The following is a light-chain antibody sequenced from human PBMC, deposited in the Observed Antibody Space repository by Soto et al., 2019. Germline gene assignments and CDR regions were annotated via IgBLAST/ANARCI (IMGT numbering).Light chain of an antibody. CDR1: QSVNIN. CDR3: QQYNDWPYT. Sequence: EIVMTQSPATLSVSPGERSTLSCRASQSVNINLAWYQQKLGQAPRLLIYGASTRATVIPARFSGSGSGTEFTLTISSLQSEDCTIYYCQQYNDWPYTFGQGTKVEI. CDR2: GAS. V-gene: IGKV3-15*01. J-gene: IGKJ2*01.